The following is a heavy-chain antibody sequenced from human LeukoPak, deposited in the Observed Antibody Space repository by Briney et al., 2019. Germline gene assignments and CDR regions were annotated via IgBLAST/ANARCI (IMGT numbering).Heavy chain of an antibody. CDR1: GLTFSNAW. CDR3: ARTYDFGRGPPGDAFDN. J-gene: IGHJ3*02. Sequence: PGGSLRLSCAASGLTFSNAWMTWVRQAPGKGPEWVSYIDARSGITYYADSVQGRFTLSRDNARESVFLQMDSLRVDDTTVYYCARTYDFGRGPPGDAFDNWGPGTWVIVSS. V-gene: IGHV3-48*01. CDR2: IDARSGIT. D-gene: IGHD3-3*01.